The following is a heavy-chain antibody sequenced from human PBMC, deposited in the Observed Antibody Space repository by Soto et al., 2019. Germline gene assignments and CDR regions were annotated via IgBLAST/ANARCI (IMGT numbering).Heavy chain of an antibody. Sequence: GASVKVSCKASGYTFTSYDINWVRQATGQGLEWMGWMNPNSGNTGYAQKFQGRVTMTRNTSISTAYMELSSLRSEDTAVYYCARVKLRRSRYDFWSGYYISYYGMDVWGQGTTVTVSS. D-gene: IGHD3-3*01. CDR2: MNPNSGNT. J-gene: IGHJ6*02. CDR3: ARVKLRRSRYDFWSGYYISYYGMDV. CDR1: GYTFTSYD. V-gene: IGHV1-8*01.